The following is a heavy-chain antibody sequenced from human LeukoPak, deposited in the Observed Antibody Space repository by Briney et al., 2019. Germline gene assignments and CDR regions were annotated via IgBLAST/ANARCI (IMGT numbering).Heavy chain of an antibody. Sequence: TGGSLRLSCAASGFTFSSTAMSWVRQAPGKGLEWVSGISSSGDSTHYADSVKGRFTISRDNSKNTLYLQMNSLRAEDTAVYYCARDAVYSSSWQYYWGQGTLVTVSS. CDR3: ARDAVYSSSWQYY. CDR2: ISSSGDST. D-gene: IGHD6-13*01. CDR1: GFTFSSTA. J-gene: IGHJ4*02. V-gene: IGHV3-23*01.